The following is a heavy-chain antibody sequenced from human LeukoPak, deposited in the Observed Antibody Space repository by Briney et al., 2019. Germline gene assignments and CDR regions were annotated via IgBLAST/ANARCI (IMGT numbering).Heavy chain of an antibody. D-gene: IGHD2-15*01. V-gene: IGHV3-66*01. J-gene: IGHJ4*02. Sequence: PGGSLRLSWAASGFTVCSNYMSWVRQAPGKGLEWVSVIYSGGSTYYADSVKGRFTISRDNSKNTLYLQMNSLRAEDTAVYYCARGKAATDYWGQGTLVTVSS. CDR1: GFTVCSNY. CDR3: ARGKAATDY. CDR2: IYSGGST.